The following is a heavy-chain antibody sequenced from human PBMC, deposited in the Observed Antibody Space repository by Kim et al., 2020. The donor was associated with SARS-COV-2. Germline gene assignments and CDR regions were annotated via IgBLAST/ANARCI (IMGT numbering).Heavy chain of an antibody. D-gene: IGHD3-10*01. CDR2: IYYSGST. CDR1: GGSISSSSYY. J-gene: IGHJ3*02. CDR3: ASPVRGVGWSAFDI. V-gene: IGHV4-39*01. Sequence: SETLSLTCTVSGGSISSSSYYWGWIRQPPGKGLEWIGSIYYSGSTYYNPSLKSRVTISVDTSKNQFSLKLSSVTAADTAVYYCASPVRGVGWSAFDIWGQGTMVTVSS.